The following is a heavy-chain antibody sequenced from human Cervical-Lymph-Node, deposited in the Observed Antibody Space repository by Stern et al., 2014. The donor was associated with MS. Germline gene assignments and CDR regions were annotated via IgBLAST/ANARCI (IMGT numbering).Heavy chain of an antibody. CDR1: GGSINNAGFY. CDR3: ARGMRFGALQFYGLDV. CDR2: VYYSGNT. J-gene: IGHJ6*02. D-gene: IGHD3-16*01. V-gene: IGHV4-31*03. Sequence: QVQLQESGPGLVTPSQTLSLTCTVSGGSINNAGFYCSWIRQHPGKGLEWIGNVYYSGNTYYNPSLKSRVTISIDTSNNQFSLRVTSVSAADTAVYYCARGMRFGALQFYGLDVWGQGTAVTVSS.